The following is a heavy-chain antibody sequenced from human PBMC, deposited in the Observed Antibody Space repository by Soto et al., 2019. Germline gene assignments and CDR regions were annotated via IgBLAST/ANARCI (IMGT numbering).Heavy chain of an antibody. CDR3: GSVFEY. Sequence: PGGSLRLSCEASGFTFNTYGMSWVRQAPGKGLEWVAGISDSGDAYYADSMEGRFAISRDNSKNTVYLQMNSLRPEDTAVYYCGSVFEYWGHGTLVTVSS. V-gene: IGHV3-23*01. CDR2: ISDSGDA. J-gene: IGHJ4*01. CDR1: GFTFNTYG.